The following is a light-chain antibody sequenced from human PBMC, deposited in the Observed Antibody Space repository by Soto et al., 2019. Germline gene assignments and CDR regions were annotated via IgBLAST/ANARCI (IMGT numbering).Light chain of an antibody. CDR1: QSISSW. CDR3: QQYGTYLWT. CDR2: DAS. V-gene: IGKV1-5*01. J-gene: IGKJ1*01. Sequence: DIQMTQSPSTLSASVGDRVTITCRASQSISSWLAWFQQKPGKAPKLLMYDASSLESGVPSRFSGSGSGTEFPLTISSLQPDDFATYYCQQYGTYLWTFGQGTRVEIK.